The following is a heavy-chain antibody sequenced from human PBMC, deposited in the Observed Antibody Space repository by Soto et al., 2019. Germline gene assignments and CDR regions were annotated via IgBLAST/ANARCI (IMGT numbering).Heavy chain of an antibody. D-gene: IGHD2-21*01. CDR2: IYDSGSP. CDR1: GGSMSSGGYY. Sequence: PSETLSLTCAVSGGSMSSGGYYWSWIREHPGKGREWLGSIYDSGSPYDNPSLKSRVTISVDTSKNQFSLKLSSVTAADTAVYYCAREFELPGMDCGGDCPSLAFDYWGQGTLVTVSS. J-gene: IGHJ4*02. CDR3: AREFELPGMDCGGDCPSLAFDY. V-gene: IGHV4-31*11.